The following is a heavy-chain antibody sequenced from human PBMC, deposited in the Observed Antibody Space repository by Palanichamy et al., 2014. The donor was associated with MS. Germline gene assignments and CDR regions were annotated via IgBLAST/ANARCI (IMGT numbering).Heavy chain of an antibody. J-gene: IGHJ4*02. CDR2: IYYSGST. CDR3: ARGVGVGATSY. Sequence: QVQLQESGPGLVKPSETLSLTCTVSGGSISSYYWSWIRQPPGKGLEWIGYIYYSGSTNYNPSLKSRVTMSVDTSKNQFSLKLSSVTAADTAVYYCARGVGVGATSYWGQGTLVTVSS. CDR1: GGSISSYY. V-gene: IGHV4-59*01. D-gene: IGHD1-26*01.